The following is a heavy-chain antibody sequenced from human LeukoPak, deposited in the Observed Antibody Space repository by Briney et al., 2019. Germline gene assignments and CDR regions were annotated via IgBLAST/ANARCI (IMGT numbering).Heavy chain of an antibody. CDR1: GGSISSNY. CDR2: IYYSGST. CDR3: AREAYYHDSGGLFQFDN. Sequence: SETLSLTCTVSGGSISSNYWSWIRQPPGRGLEWIGYIYYSGSTNYNPSLKSRVTISVDTSKKQFSLNLRSVTAADTAVYYCAREAYYHDSGGLFQFDNWGQGTLVTVSS. V-gene: IGHV4-59*01. J-gene: IGHJ4*02. D-gene: IGHD3-22*01.